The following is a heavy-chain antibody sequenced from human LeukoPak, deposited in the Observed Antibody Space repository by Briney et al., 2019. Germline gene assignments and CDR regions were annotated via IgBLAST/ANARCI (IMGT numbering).Heavy chain of an antibody. CDR3: ARDSSETYYYYMDV. Sequence: AGGSLRLSCAASGFTFSSYSMNWVRQAPGKGLEWVSYISSSSSTIYYADSVKGRFTISRDNAKNSLYLQMNSLRAEDTAVYYCARDSSETYYYYMDVWGKGTTVTVSS. V-gene: IGHV3-48*04. CDR1: GFTFSSYS. D-gene: IGHD6-19*01. CDR2: ISSSSSTI. J-gene: IGHJ6*03.